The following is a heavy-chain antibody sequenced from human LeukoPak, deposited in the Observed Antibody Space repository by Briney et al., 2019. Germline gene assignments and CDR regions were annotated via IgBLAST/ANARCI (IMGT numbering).Heavy chain of an antibody. V-gene: IGHV3-30*02. CDR3: AKKGELGNYFDY. CDR1: GFTFSSYA. CDR2: IRYDGSNK. J-gene: IGHJ4*02. Sequence: GGSLRLSCAASGFTFSSYAMSWVRQAPGKGLEWVAFIRYDGSNKYYADSVKGRFTISRDNSKNTLYLQMNSLRAEDTAVYYCAKKGELGNYFDYWGQGTLVTVSS. D-gene: IGHD7-27*01.